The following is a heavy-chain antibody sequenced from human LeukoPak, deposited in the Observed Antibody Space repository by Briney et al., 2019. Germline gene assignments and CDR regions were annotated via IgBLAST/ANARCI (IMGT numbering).Heavy chain of an antibody. J-gene: IGHJ6*02. D-gene: IGHD4-11*01. CDR2: INHSGST. V-gene: IGHV4-34*01. Sequence: GSLRLSCAASGFTFSSYAMSWIRQPPGKGLEWIGEINHSGSTNYNPSLKSRVTISIDTSKNQFSLKVTSVTAADTAVYYCARDPPAIRNYQKIHHGMDVWGQGTTVTVSS. CDR1: GFTFSSYA. CDR3: ARDPPAIRNYQKIHHGMDV.